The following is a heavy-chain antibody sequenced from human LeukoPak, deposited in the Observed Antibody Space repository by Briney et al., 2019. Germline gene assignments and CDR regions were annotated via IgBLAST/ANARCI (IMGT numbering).Heavy chain of an antibody. CDR3: AFNAGSGSCFNY. Sequence: GGSLRLSCAASGFTFSSYSMNWVRQAPGKGLEWVSSISSSSYIYYADSVKGRFTISRDNAKNSLYLQMNSLRAEDTAVYYCAFNAGSGSCFNYWGQGTLVTVSS. CDR1: GFTFSSYS. V-gene: IGHV3-21*01. D-gene: IGHD3-10*01. J-gene: IGHJ4*02. CDR2: ISSSSYI.